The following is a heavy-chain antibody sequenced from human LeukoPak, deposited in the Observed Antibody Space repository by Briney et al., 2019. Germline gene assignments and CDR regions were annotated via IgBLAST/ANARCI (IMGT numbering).Heavy chain of an antibody. J-gene: IGHJ3*02. Sequence: SQTLSLTCTVSGGSISSGSYYWSWIRQPAGKGLEWIGRIYTSGSTNYNPSLKSRVTISVDTSKNQFSLKLSSVTAADTAVYYCARDHYYASRTFDIWGQGTMVTVSS. V-gene: IGHV4-61*02. CDR3: ARDHYYASRTFDI. CDR2: IYTSGST. CDR1: GGSISSGSYY. D-gene: IGHD3-10*01.